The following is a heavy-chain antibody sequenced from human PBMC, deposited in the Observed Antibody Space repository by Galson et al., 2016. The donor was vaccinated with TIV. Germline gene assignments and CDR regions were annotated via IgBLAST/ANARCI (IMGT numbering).Heavy chain of an antibody. D-gene: IGHD3-22*01. V-gene: IGHV1-46*01. CDR2: INPITGIT. J-gene: IGHJ4*02. Sequence: SVKVSCKASGYTFTRHYMHWVRQAPGQGLEWMGIINPITGITTYAQNLQGRVTMTRDTSTSTVQMELSSLRSEDTAVYYCARWFDSGGYCYFGYWGQGSLITVSS. CDR1: GYTFTRHY. CDR3: ARWFDSGGYCYFGY.